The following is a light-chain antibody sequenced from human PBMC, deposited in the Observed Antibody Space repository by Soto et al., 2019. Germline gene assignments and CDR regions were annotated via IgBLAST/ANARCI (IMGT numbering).Light chain of an antibody. CDR3: QQSYSTPWT. CDR1: QSISSY. CDR2: AAS. V-gene: IGKV1-39*01. J-gene: IGKJ1*01. Sequence: DIQMTQSPSSRSASVGDRVIITCRASQSISSYLNWYQQKPGKAPKLLIYAASSLQSGVPSRFSGSGSGTDFTLTISSLQPEDFATYYCQQSYSTPWTFGQGTKVEIK.